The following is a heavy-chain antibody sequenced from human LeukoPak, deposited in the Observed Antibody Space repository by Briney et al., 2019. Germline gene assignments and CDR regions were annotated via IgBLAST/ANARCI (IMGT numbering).Heavy chain of an antibody. CDR2: IYYSGST. V-gene: IGHV4-59*12. D-gene: IGHD1-26*01. J-gene: IGHJ4*02. CDR3: ARDQGGTYHSYYFDY. Sequence: SETLSLTCTVSGGSISSYYWNWIRQPPGKGLEWIGYIYYSGSTNYNPSLKSRVTISVDTSKNQFSLKLSSVTAADTAVYYCARDQGGTYHSYYFDYWGQGTLVTVSS. CDR1: GGSISSYY.